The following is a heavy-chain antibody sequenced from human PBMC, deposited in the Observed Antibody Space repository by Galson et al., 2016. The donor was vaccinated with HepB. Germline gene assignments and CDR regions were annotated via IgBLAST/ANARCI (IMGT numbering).Heavy chain of an antibody. D-gene: IGHD3-22*01. Sequence: SLRLSCAASGFTFSTYAMSWVRQAPGKGLEWVSTISGSGGRTYYADSVKGRFTISRDNSKNTLYLQMNSLRAEDTAVYYCAKDGAAHYFDSSGYYTNWYFDLWGRGTLVTVSS. CDR1: GFTFSTYA. J-gene: IGHJ2*01. V-gene: IGHV3-23*01. CDR2: ISGSGGRT. CDR3: AKDGAAHYFDSSGYYTNWYFDL.